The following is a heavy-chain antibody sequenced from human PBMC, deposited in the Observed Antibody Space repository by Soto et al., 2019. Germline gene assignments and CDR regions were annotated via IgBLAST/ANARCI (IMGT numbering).Heavy chain of an antibody. D-gene: IGHD1-26*01. Sequence: SGKVSCKASGRTFSSYAISWVRQAHGQGLEWMGGISPIFCTANYAQKFQGRVKITADESTSTAYMELSSLRSEDTAVYYCARAPRNVVGATTSAFDIWGQGTMVTVS. CDR1: GRTFSSYA. J-gene: IGHJ3*02. CDR3: ARAPRNVVGATTSAFDI. V-gene: IGHV1-69*01. CDR2: ISPIFCTA.